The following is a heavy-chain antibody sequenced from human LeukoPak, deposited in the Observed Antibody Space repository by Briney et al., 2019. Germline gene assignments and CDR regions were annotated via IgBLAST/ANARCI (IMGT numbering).Heavy chain of an antibody. V-gene: IGHV1-58*01. CDR1: GFTFTSSA. D-gene: IGHD1-26*01. J-gene: IGHJ4*02. CDR3: AADDDYSGSYYVDY. Sequence: SVKVSCKASGFTFTSSAVQWVRQARGQRLEWIGWIVVGSGNTNYAQKFQERVTITRDMSTSTAYMELSSLRSEDTAVYYCAADDDYSGSYYVDYWGQGTLVTVSS. CDR2: IVVGSGNT.